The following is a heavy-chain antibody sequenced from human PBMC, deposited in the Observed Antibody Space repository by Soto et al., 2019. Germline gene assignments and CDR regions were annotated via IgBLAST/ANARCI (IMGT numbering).Heavy chain of an antibody. V-gene: IGHV1-2*02. CDR3: ARIKWGLDYYNGMDV. Sequence: ASVKVSCKASGYSVSDYFIQWVRQAPGQGLEWVAWINPKTAATNYAKKFQGRVSLTWDTSFSTAYMELTRLRPDDTAVYYCARIKWGLDYYNGMDVWGQGTTVTVSS. J-gene: IGHJ6*02. CDR2: INPKTAAT. CDR1: GYSVSDYF. D-gene: IGHD1-26*01.